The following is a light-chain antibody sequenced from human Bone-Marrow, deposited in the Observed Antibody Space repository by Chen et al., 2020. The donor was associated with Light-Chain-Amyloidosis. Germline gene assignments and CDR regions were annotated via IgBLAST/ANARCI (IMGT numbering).Light chain of an antibody. CDR3: QSADSSGTYEVI. CDR1: DLPTEY. V-gene: IGLV3-25*03. J-gene: IGLJ2*01. CDR2: RDT. Sequence: SYELTQPPSVSVSPGQTARITCSGDDLPTEYAYWYQQKPGHAPVLVIHRDTERPSGISDRFSGSSSGTTATLTISGVQAEDEADYHCQSADSSGTYEVIFGGGTKLTVL.